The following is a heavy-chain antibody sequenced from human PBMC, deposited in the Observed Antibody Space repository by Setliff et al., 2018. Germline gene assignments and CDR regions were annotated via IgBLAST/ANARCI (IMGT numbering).Heavy chain of an antibody. Sequence: GESLELSCQCSGYTFTTYWIGWVRQVPGKGLEWMGSLKPGGSRIRYSPSFQGQVTLSADTSNATAYLHWTSPKASDTAMYYCARHPYYDSSGYYYYFDYWGQGALVTVSS. J-gene: IGHJ4*02. CDR1: GYTFTTYW. D-gene: IGHD3-22*01. CDR3: ARHPYYDSSGYYYYFDY. V-gene: IGHV5-51*01. CDR2: LKPGGSRI.